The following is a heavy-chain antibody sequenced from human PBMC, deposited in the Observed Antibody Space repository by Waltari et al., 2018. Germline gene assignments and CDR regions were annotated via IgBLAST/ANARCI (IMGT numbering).Heavy chain of an antibody. J-gene: IGHJ4*02. CDR3: ARVRGGSGSYSILD. CDR2: INHSGST. CDR1: GGSFSGYY. V-gene: IGHV4-34*01. D-gene: IGHD3-10*01. Sequence: QVQLQQWGAGLLKPSETLSLTCAVYGGSFSGYYWSWIRQPPGKGLEWIGEINHSGSTKYNPSRKSRVTISVDTSKNQFSMKLSALTAADTAVYYCARVRGGSGSYSILDWGQGTLVTVSS.